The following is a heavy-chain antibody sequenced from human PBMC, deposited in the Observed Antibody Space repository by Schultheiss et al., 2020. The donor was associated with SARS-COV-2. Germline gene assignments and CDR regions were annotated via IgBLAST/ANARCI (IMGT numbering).Heavy chain of an antibody. CDR1: GFTVSSNY. CDR3: AKARSGWAREGFDY. J-gene: IGHJ4*02. CDR2: ISGSGGST. D-gene: IGHD6-19*01. V-gene: IGHV3-11*04. Sequence: GGSLRLSCAASGFTVSSNYLSWVRQAPGKGLEWVSAISGSGGSTYYSDSVKGRFTISRDNAKNSLYLQMNSLRAEDTAVYYCAKARSGWAREGFDYWGQGTLVTVSS.